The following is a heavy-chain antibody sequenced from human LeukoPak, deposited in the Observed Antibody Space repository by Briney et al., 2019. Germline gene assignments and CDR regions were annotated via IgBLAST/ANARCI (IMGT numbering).Heavy chain of an antibody. J-gene: IGHJ6*02. D-gene: IGHD6-13*01. V-gene: IGHV1-69*05. CDR3: ARPLGTYYYYGMDV. Sequence: SVKVSCKASGGTFSSYAISWVRQAPGQGLEWMGGIIPIFGTANYAQKLQGRVTMTTDTSTSTAYMELRSLRSDDTAVYYCARPLGTYYYYGMDVWGQGTTVTVSS. CDR2: IIPIFGTA. CDR1: GGTFSSYA.